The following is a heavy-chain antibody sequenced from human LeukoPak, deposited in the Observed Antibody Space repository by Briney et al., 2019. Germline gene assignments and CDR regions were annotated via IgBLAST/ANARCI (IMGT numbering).Heavy chain of an antibody. Sequence: GGSLRLSCAASGFTFSNAWMSWVRQAPGKGLEWVGRIKSKTDGGTTDYAAPVKGRFTISRDDSKNTLYLQMNSLKTEDTAVYYCTTDLFTTFIEGGGDAFDIWGQGTMVTVSS. CDR1: GFTFSNAW. J-gene: IGHJ3*02. CDR2: IKSKTDGGTT. D-gene: IGHD3-9*01. V-gene: IGHV3-15*01. CDR3: TTDLFTTFIEGGGDAFDI.